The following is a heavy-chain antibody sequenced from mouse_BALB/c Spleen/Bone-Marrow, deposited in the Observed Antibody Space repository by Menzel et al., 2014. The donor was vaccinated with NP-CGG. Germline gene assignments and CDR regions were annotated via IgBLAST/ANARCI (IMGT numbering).Heavy chain of an antibody. CDR3: ARHAYYDQTEVSFVY. Sequence: DVHLVESGGGLVKSGGSLKLSCAASGFTFNSYGMSWVRQTPEKRLEWAATISGGGSYTFYPDSVKGRFTISRDNAKNNLYLQLSSLRSEDTALYYCARHAYYDQTEVSFVYWGQGTLVTVSA. J-gene: IGHJ3*01. CDR2: ISGGGSYT. CDR1: GFTFNSYG. V-gene: IGHV5-9-2*01. D-gene: IGHD2-4*01.